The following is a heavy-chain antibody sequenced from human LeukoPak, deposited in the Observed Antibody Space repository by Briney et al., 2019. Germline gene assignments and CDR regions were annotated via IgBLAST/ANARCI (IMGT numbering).Heavy chain of an antibody. D-gene: IGHD6-19*01. CDR2: INPSGGSI. Sequence: GASVKVSCKASGYTFTSYYMHLVRQAPAQGLEWMGIINPSGGSISYAQQFQGRVTMTRDTSTSTVYMELSSLRSEDTAVYYCASSLGPHSGWYDYWGEGTLVTVSS. CDR3: ASSLGPHSGWYDY. V-gene: IGHV1-46*01. J-gene: IGHJ4*02. CDR1: GYTFTSYY.